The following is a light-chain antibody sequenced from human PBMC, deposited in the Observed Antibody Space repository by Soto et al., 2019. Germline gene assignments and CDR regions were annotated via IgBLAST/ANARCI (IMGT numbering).Light chain of an antibody. CDR3: TSYTSSSTLFF. J-gene: IGLJ1*01. CDR1: RSDDGGYNY. Sequence: QSVLTQPASVSGSPGQSITISCTGTRSDDGGYNYVSWYQQHPGKDPKLIIYDDSNRRSGVSNRFSCSQSVNTTYLTISGIQAEDEADYYYTSYTSSSTLFFFGTGTKVTVL. V-gene: IGLV2-14*01. CDR2: DDS.